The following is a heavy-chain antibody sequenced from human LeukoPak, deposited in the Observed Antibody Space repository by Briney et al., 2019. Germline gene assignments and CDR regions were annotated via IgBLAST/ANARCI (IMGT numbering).Heavy chain of an antibody. D-gene: IGHD1-7*01. CDR2: ISSSSSYI. J-gene: IGHJ4*02. V-gene: IGHV3-21*01. CDR3: AKDPRQNYLVLWY. Sequence: PGGSLRLSCAASGFTFSSYSMNWVRQAPGKGLEWVSSISSSSSYIYYADSVKGRFTISRDNAKNSLYLQMNSLRAEDTAVYYCAKDPRQNYLVLWYWGQGTLVTVSS. CDR1: GFTFSSYS.